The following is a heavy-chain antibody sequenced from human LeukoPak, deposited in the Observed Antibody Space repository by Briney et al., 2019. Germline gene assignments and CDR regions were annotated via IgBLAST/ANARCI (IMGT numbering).Heavy chain of an antibody. D-gene: IGHD1-7*01. J-gene: IGHJ3*01. Sequence: PGVSLRLSCAASGFTFSSYPMSWVRQTPGKALEWISGIRDSALSTYYTDSVKVRFTISRDNSKNTLYLQMNSLRAEDTAVYYCAKERATYDWNYNDPFDVWGRGTVITVSS. CDR3: AKERATYDWNYNDPFDV. V-gene: IGHV3-23*01. CDR2: IRDSALST. CDR1: GFTFSSYP.